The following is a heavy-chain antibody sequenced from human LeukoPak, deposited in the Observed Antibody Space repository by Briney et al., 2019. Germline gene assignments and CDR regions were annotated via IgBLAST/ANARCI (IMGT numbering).Heavy chain of an antibody. CDR2: IWYDGSNK. Sequence: GGSLRLSCAASGFTFSSYGMHWVRQAPGKGLEWAAVIWYDGSNKYYADSVKGRFTISRDNSKNTLYLQMNSLRAEDTAVYYCAKAIHYYDSSGFTYYFDYWGQGTLVTVSS. CDR3: AKAIHYYDSSGFTYYFDY. D-gene: IGHD3-22*01. CDR1: GFTFSSYG. V-gene: IGHV3-33*06. J-gene: IGHJ4*02.